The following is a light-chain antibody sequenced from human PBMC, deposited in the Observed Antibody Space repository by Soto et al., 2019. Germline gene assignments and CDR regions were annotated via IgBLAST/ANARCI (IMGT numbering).Light chain of an antibody. CDR2: EVS. V-gene: IGLV2-14*01. CDR3: SSFTSAYTFV. CDR1: SSDVGGYNY. J-gene: IGLJ1*01. Sequence: QSVLTQPASVSGSAGQSIAISCTGTSSDVGGYNYVSWYQQHPGKAPKLLLSEVSKRPSGVSDRFSGSKPGNTASLTISGLQTQDEADYYCSSFTSAYTFVFGTGTKVTVL.